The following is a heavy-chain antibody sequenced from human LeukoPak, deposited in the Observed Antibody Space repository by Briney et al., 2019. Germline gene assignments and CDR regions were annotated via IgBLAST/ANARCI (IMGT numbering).Heavy chain of an antibody. Sequence: GGSVKASCKASGYTFTSYDINWGRQATGQGREWMGWMNPNSGNTGYAQKFRGRVTMTRNTSISTAYMELSSLRSEDTAVYYCASEVQLERRGFGYWGQGTLVTVSS. CDR3: ASEVQLERRGFGY. CDR1: GYTFTSYD. CDR2: MNPNSGNT. J-gene: IGHJ4*02. D-gene: IGHD1-1*01. V-gene: IGHV1-8*01.